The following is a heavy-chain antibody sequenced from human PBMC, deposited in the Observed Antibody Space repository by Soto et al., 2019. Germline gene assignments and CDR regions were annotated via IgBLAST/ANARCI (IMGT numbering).Heavy chain of an antibody. CDR1: GASISSYNY. V-gene: IGHV4-39*01. D-gene: IGHD3-22*01. CDR3: ATPYYYDSSGYYYG. Sequence: SETLSLTCNVSGASISSYNYWGWFRQPPGKGLEWIGSIYYSGSTYYNPSLKSRVTISVDTSKNQFSLKLSSVTAADTAVYYCATPYYYDSSGYYYGWGQGTLVTVSS. CDR2: IYYSGST. J-gene: IGHJ4*02.